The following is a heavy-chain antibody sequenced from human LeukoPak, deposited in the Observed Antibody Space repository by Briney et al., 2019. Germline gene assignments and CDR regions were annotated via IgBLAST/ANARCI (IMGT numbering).Heavy chain of an antibody. CDR1: GYTFSTYT. J-gene: IGHJ6*02. CDR3: ARGPHHFYGMDV. Sequence: ASVKVCCKASGYTFSTYTISWVRQAPGQGLEWLGWISAYNGNTYYAQRLQGRVTMTTDTSTTTAYMELKSLTSDDTAVYFCARGPHHFYGMDVWGQGTTVTVSS. V-gene: IGHV1-18*04. CDR2: ISAYNGNT. D-gene: IGHD1-14*01.